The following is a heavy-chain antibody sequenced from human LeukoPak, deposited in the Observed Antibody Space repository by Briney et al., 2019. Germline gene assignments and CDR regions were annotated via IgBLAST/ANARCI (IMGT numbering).Heavy chain of an antibody. V-gene: IGHV3-48*03. J-gene: IGHJ3*02. CDR3: ARVGYSSSWHSGSAFDI. CDR2: IFNSDDTI. Sequence: GGSLRLSCAASGFTFSTYEMNWVRQAPGKGLEWVSYIFNSDDTIYYADSVKGRSTISRDNAQNSLYLQMNSLRAEDTAVYFCARVGYSSSWHSGSAFDIWGQGTMVTVSS. D-gene: IGHD6-13*01. CDR1: GFTFSTYE.